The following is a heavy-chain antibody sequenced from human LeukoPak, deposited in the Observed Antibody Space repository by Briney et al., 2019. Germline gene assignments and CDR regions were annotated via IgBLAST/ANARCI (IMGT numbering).Heavy chain of an antibody. CDR2: IYTSGST. CDR1: GGSISGYY. Sequence: PSETLSLTCTVPGGSISGYYWSWIRQPAGKGLEWIGRIYTSGSTNYNPSLKSRVTMSVDTSKNQFSLKLSSVTAADTAVYYCARASPTTNKGAYGWFDPWGQGTLVTVSS. J-gene: IGHJ5*02. CDR3: ARASPTTNKGAYGWFDP. D-gene: IGHD1-14*01. V-gene: IGHV4-4*07.